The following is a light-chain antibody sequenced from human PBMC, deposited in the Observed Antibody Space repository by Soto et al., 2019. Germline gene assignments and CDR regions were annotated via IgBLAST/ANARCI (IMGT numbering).Light chain of an antibody. CDR2: DAS. Sequence: EIVLTQSPATLSLSPGERATLSCRASQSVSSYLAWYQQKPGQAPRLLMYDASKRATGIPVRFSVSGSGTDFTLTISSLEPEDFAVYYCQQRSNWITFGGGTKVEIK. CDR3: QQRSNWIT. V-gene: IGKV3-11*01. J-gene: IGKJ4*01. CDR1: QSVSSY.